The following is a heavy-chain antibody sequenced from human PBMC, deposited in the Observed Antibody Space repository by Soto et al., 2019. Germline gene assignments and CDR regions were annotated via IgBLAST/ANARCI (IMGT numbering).Heavy chain of an antibody. D-gene: IGHD4-17*01. J-gene: IGHJ4*02. CDR2: MYYSGST. Sequence: SETLSLTCTVSGDSISSGSYYWNWIRQHPGKGLEWIGYMYYSGSTYYNPSLKSRITISRDTSKNQFSLRLSSVTAADTAMYYCARYAAEVTTFFDHWGQGTLVTVS. CDR1: GDSISSGSYY. V-gene: IGHV4-31*03. CDR3: ARYAAEVTTFFDH.